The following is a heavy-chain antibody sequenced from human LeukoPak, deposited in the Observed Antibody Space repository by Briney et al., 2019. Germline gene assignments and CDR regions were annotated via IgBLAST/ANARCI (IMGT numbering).Heavy chain of an antibody. CDR3: ARARLDVYYSGSGRNYYYYFMDV. CDR1: GGSFSGYY. V-gene: IGHV4-34*01. CDR2: INHSGST. D-gene: IGHD3-10*01. J-gene: IGHJ6*03. Sequence: SETLSLTCAVYGGSFSGYYWSWIRQPPGKGLEWIGEINHSGSTNYNPSLKSRVTISVDTSNNQFSLQLNSVTPEDTAVYYCARARLDVYYSGSGRNYYYYFMDVWGHGTTVTISS.